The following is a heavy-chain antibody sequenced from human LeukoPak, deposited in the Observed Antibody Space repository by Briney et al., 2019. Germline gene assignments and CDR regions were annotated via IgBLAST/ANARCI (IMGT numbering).Heavy chain of an antibody. D-gene: IGHD3-3*01. CDR1: GSTLSSYA. Sequence: GGSLRLSCAASGSTLSSYAMSWVRQAPGKGLERVSAISGSGGSTYYADSVKGRFTISRDNSKNTLYLQMNSLRAEDTAVYYCAKEGWGDVLRFLEWLLSHFDYWGQGTLVTVSS. CDR3: AKEGWGDVLRFLEWLLSHFDY. V-gene: IGHV3-23*01. J-gene: IGHJ4*02. CDR2: ISGSGGST.